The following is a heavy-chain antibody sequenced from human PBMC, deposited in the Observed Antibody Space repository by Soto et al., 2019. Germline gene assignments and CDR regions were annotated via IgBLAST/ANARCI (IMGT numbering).Heavy chain of an antibody. CDR3: ARAKRAGYSYGYAYFDY. J-gene: IGHJ4*02. V-gene: IGHV4-31*03. D-gene: IGHD5-18*01. CDR2: IYYSGST. CDR1: GGSISSGGYY. Sequence: QVQLQESGPGLVKPSQTLSLTCTVSGGSISSGGYYWSWIRQHPGKGLEWIGYIYYSGSTYYNPSLKIRVTISVDTSKNQFSLKLSSVTAADTAVYYCARAKRAGYSYGYAYFDYWGQGTLVTVSS.